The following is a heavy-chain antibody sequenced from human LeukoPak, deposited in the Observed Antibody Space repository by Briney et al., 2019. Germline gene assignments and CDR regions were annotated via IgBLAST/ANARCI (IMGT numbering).Heavy chain of an antibody. V-gene: IGHV6-1*01. D-gene: IGHD2-2*01. CDR3: ARRLTQYDCFDP. CDR1: GDSFSSNSAA. J-gene: IGHJ5*02. Sequence: SQTLSLTCDISGDSFSSNSAAWNWIRQSPSRGLEWLGRTYYRSKWYNDYAVSVRGRITVNPDTSKNQFSLHLNSVTPEDTAVYYCARRLTQYDCFDPWGQGILVTVSS. CDR2: TYYRSKWYN.